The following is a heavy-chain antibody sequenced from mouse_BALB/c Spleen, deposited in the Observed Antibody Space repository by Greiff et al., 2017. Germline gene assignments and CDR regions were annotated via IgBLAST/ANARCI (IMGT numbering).Heavy chain of an antibody. CDR3: ARWGLRRAMDY. V-gene: IGHV3-6*02. D-gene: IGHD2-4*01. CDR1: GYSITSGYY. CDR2: ISYDGSN. Sequence: DVQLQESGPGLVKPSQSLSLTCSVTGYSITSGYYWNWIRQFPGNKLEWMGYISYDGSNNYNPSLKNRISITRDTSKNQFFLKLNSVTTEDTATYYCARWGLRRAMDYWGQGTSVTVSS. J-gene: IGHJ4*01.